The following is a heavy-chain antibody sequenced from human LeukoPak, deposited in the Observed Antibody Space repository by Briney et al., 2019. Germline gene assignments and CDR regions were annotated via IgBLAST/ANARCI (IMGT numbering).Heavy chain of an antibody. CDR1: GFTFSSYS. CDR2: ISSSSSYI. Sequence: GGSLRLSCAASGFTFSSYSMNWVRQAPGKGLEWVSSISSSSSYIYYADSVKGRFTISRDNAKNSLYLQMNSLRAEDTAVYYCARDPEGTTGTTPYFDYWGQGTLVTVSS. CDR3: ARDPEGTTGTTPYFDY. J-gene: IGHJ4*02. D-gene: IGHD1-1*01. V-gene: IGHV3-21*01.